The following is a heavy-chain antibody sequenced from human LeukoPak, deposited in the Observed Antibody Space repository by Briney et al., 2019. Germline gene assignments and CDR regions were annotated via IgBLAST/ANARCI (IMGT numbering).Heavy chain of an antibody. CDR3: ATIGEYSYGHRP. Sequence: ASVKVSCKVSGYTFNDYYMHWVQQAPGKGLEWMGLVDPEDGETIYAEKFQGRVTITADTSTDTAYMELSSLRSEDTAVYYCATIGEYSYGHRPWGQGTLVTVSS. CDR2: VDPEDGET. CDR1: GYTFNDYY. D-gene: IGHD5-18*01. J-gene: IGHJ5*02. V-gene: IGHV1-69-2*01.